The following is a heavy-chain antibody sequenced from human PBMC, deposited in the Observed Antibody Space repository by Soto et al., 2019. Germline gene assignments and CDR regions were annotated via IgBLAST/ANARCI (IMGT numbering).Heavy chain of an antibody. CDR2: ISGSGGST. CDR3: SKDLEWPGLFYS. CDR1: GFTFSSYA. J-gene: IGHJ5*01. Sequence: GGSLRLSCAASGFTFSSYAMSWVRQAPGKGLEWVSAISGSGGSTYYADSVKGRFTISRDNSKNTLYLQMNSLRAEDTAVYYFSKDLEWPGLFYSCGQGTLVTGSS. V-gene: IGHV3-23*01. D-gene: IGHD3-3*01.